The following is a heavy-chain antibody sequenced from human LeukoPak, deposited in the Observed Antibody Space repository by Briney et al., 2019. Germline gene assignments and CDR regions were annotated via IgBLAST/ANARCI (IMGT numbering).Heavy chain of an antibody. V-gene: IGHV3-23*01. Sequence: SWVRQAPGKGLEWVSAISGSGGSTYYADSVKGRFTISRDNSKTTLYLQMNSLRAEDTAVYYCAKTPLYYDFWSGYYKRDYWGQGTLVTVSS. J-gene: IGHJ4*02. D-gene: IGHD3-3*01. CDR2: ISGSGGST. CDR3: AKTPLYYDFWSGYYKRDY.